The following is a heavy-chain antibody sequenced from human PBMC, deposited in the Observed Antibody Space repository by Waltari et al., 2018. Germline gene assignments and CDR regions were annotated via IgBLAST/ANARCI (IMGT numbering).Heavy chain of an antibody. CDR2: IYTSGST. J-gene: IGHJ4*02. CDR3: AAAARGWRPFDY. V-gene: IGHV4-61*02. CDR1: GGSISSGSYY. D-gene: IGHD6-6*01. Sequence: QVQLQESGPGLVKPSQTLSLTCTVSGGSISSGSYYWSWIRQPAGKGVGGIGCIYTSGSTNYNPSLKSRVTISVDTSKNQFSLKLSSVTAADTAVYYCAAAARGWRPFDYWGQGTLVTVSS.